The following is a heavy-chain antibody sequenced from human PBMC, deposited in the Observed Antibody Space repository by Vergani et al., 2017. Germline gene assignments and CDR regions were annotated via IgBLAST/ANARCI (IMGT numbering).Heavy chain of an antibody. CDR1: GGSISSSSYY. V-gene: IGHV4-39*07. CDR2: IYTSGST. Sequence: QLQLQESGPGLVKPSETLSLTCTVSGGSISSSSYYWGWIRQPPGKGLEWIGSIYTSGSTNYNPSLKSRVTMSVDTSKNQFSLKLSSVTAADTAVYYCAGASYTADYYGMDVWGQGTTVTVSS. D-gene: IGHD3-16*02. J-gene: IGHJ6*02. CDR3: AGASYTADYYGMDV.